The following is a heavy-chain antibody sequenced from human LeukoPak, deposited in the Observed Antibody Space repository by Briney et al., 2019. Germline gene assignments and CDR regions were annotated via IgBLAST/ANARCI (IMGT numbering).Heavy chain of an antibody. Sequence: GGSLRLSCAASGFTFSSYAMSWVRQAPGKGLEWVSAISNTGSSTYYADSMKGRFTVSRDNSKNTLFLQMNSLRAEDTAIYYCAKDRDSSGWTVYFQLWGQGTLVIVSS. D-gene: IGHD6-19*01. CDR2: ISNTGSST. CDR3: AKDRDSSGWTVYFQL. V-gene: IGHV3-23*01. J-gene: IGHJ1*01. CDR1: GFTFSSYA.